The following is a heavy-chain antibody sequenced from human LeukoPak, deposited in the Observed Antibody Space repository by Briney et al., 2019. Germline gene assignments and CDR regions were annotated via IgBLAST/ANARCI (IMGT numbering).Heavy chain of an antibody. D-gene: IGHD3-22*01. J-gene: IGHJ4*02. CDR1: GFTFSTYD. CDR2: IGTAGDI. CDR3: AKAVVPVISQHYFDY. V-gene: IGHV3-13*01. Sequence: GGSLRLSCAASGFTFSTYDMHWVRQPTGKGLEWVSGIGTAGDIYYAGSVKGRFTISRDNSKNTLYLRMNSLRAEDTAVYYCAKAVVPVISQHYFDYWGQGTLVTVSS.